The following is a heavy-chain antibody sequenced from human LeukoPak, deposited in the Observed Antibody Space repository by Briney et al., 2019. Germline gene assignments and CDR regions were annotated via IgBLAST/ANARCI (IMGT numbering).Heavy chain of an antibody. V-gene: IGHV3-7*01. Sequence: GGSLRLSCGVSGFTFSDYWMSWVPQAPGKGLEWVSSIKQDGSDKYYVDPVKGRFSISRDNAKKSQYLQMSSLRVEDTAVYYCARGGRNTVTTIVRDHFDYWGQGTLVTVSS. CDR1: GFTFSDYW. J-gene: IGHJ4*02. CDR3: ARGGRNTVTTIVRDHFDY. CDR2: IKQDGSDK. D-gene: IGHD4-17*01.